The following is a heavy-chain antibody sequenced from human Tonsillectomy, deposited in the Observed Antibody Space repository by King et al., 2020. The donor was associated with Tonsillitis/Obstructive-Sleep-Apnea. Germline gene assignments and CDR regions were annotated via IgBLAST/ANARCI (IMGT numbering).Heavy chain of an antibody. CDR1: GHSISNSRYY. V-gene: IGHV4-39*01. Sequence: LQLQESGPGLVKPSETLSLTCTVSGHSISNSRYYWGWIRQPPGKGLEWIGAVYYSGSTYYNPSLKSRVTLSVDTSKNQFSLKLTSVTASDTAVYYCARLGTCSGGSCFWFDPWGQGTLVTVSS. J-gene: IGHJ5*02. CDR2: VYYSGST. D-gene: IGHD2-15*01. CDR3: ARLGTCSGGSCFWFDP.